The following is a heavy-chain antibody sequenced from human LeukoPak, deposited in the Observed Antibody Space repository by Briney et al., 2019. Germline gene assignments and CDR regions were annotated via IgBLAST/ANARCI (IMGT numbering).Heavy chain of an antibody. J-gene: IGHJ6*02. CDR3: ARDRYNWNSGGMDV. Sequence: SETLSLTCTVSGGSISSYYWSWIRQPPGKGLEWIGYIYYSGSTNYNPSLKSRVTISVDTSKNQFSLKLSSVTAADTAVYYCARDRYNWNSGGMDVWGQGTTVTVS. CDR2: IYYSGST. CDR1: GGSISSYY. D-gene: IGHD1-20*01. V-gene: IGHV4-59*01.